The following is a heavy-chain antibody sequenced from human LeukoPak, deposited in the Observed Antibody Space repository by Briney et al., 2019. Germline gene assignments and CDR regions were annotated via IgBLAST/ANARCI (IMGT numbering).Heavy chain of an antibody. CDR2: IITILGIA. J-gene: IGHJ4*02. D-gene: IGHD3-10*01. CDR3: AQTSITMVRGAIDY. V-gene: IGHV1-69*04. CDR1: GGTFSSYA. Sequence: SVKVSCKASGGTFSSYAISWVRQAPGQGLEWMGRIITILGIANYAQKFQGRVTITADKSTSTAYMELSSLRSEDTAVYYCAQTSITMVRGAIDYWGQGTLVTVSS.